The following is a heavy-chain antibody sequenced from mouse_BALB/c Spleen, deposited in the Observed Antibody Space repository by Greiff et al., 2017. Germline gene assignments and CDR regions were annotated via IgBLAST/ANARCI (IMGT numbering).Heavy chain of an antibody. CDR1: GYSITSGYY. CDR2: ISYDGSN. V-gene: IGHV3-6*02. Sequence: VQLQQSGPGLVKPSQSLSLTCSVTGYSITSGYYWNWIRQFPGNKLEWMGYISYDGSNNYNPSLKNRISITRDTSKNQFFLKLNSVTTEDTATYYCARWYFDVWGAGTTVTVSS. CDR3: ARWYFDV. J-gene: IGHJ1*01.